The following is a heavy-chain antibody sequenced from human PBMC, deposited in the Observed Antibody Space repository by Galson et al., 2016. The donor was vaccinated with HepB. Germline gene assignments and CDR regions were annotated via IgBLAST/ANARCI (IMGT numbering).Heavy chain of an antibody. J-gene: IGHJ5*02. CDR3: AREPLGIPAANTWFDP. CDR1: GGTFSSYA. V-gene: IGHV1-69*05. Sequence: SVKVSCKASGGTFSSYAISWVRQAPGQGLEWMGGIIPIFGPANYAQKFQGRVTMTMDTSISTAYMELSSLRSDDTAVYYWAREPLGIPAANTWFDPWGQGTLVTVSS. CDR2: IIPIFGPA. D-gene: IGHD2-2*01.